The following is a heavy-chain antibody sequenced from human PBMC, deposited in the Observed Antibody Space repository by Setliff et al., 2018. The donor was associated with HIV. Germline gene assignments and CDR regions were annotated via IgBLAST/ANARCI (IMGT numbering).Heavy chain of an antibody. CDR1: GGSISSSSFY. CDR3: ARYTSKVDWFDP. V-gene: IGHV4-39*01. D-gene: IGHD2-2*02. J-gene: IGHJ5*02. CDR2: VYYSGST. Sequence: ASETLSLTCAVSGGSISSSSFYWAWIRQPPGKGLEWIGSVYYSGSTYYDPSLKSRVTIFVDTSKTQFYLKLRSVTASDTAVYYCARYTSKVDWFDPWGQGTLVTVSS.